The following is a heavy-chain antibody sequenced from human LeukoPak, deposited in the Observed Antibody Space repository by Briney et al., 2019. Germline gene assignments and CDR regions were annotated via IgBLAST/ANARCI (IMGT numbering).Heavy chain of an antibody. CDR2: IIPIFGTA. D-gene: IGHD1-26*01. V-gene: IGHV1-69*01. Sequence: SVKVSCEASGGTFSSYAISWVRQAPGQGHEWMGGIIPIFGTANYAQKFQGRVTITADESTSTAYMELSSLRSEDTAVYYCARGGPYSGSYSDYYYYGMDVWGQGTTVTVSS. J-gene: IGHJ6*02. CDR3: ARGGPYSGSYSDYYYYGMDV. CDR1: GGTFSSYA.